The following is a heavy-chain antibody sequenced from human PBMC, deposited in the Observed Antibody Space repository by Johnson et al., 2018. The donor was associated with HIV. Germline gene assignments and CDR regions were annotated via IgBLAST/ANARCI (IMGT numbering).Heavy chain of an antibody. CDR1: GFTFSSYW. Sequence: VQLVESGGGLVQPGGSLRLSCAASGFTFSSYWMSWVRQAPGKGLEWVANIKQDGSEKYYVDSVKGRFTISRDNAKNSLYLQMNSLRAEDTAVYYCARERWGDYDSSGERGAFDIWGQGTMVTVSS. J-gene: IGHJ3*02. V-gene: IGHV3-7*01. CDR2: IKQDGSEK. D-gene: IGHD3-22*01. CDR3: ARERWGDYDSSGERGAFDI.